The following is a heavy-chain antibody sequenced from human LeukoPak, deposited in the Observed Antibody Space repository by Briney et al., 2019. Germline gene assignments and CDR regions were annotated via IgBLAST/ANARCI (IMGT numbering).Heavy chain of an antibody. J-gene: IGHJ4*02. CDR3: ARDRVYSYGYDFDY. D-gene: IGHD5-18*01. V-gene: IGHV1-18*01. CDR1: GYTFTSYV. CDR2: ISAYNGNT. Sequence: ASVKVSCKDSGYTFTSYVISWVRQAPGQGLEWMGWISAYNGNTNYAQKLQGRVTMTTDTSTSTAYMELRSLRSDDTAVYYCARDRVYSYGYDFDYWGQGTLVTVSS.